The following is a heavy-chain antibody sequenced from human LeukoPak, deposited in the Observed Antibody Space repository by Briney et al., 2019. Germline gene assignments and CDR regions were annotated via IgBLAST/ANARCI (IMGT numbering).Heavy chain of an antibody. CDR1: GGSFSGYY. CDR3: ARHPSIYYYGSGSYYKNFWFDP. D-gene: IGHD3-10*01. V-gene: IGHV4-34*01. Sequence: SETLSLTCAVYGGSFSGYYWSWIRQPPGKGLEWIGEINHSGSTNYNPSLKSRVTILVDTSKNQFSLKLSSVTAADTAVYYCARHPSIYYYGSGSYYKNFWFDPWGQGTLVTVSS. J-gene: IGHJ5*02. CDR2: INHSGST.